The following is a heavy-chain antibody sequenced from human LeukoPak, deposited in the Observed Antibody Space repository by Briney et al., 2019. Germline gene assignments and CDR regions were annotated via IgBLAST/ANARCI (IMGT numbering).Heavy chain of an antibody. V-gene: IGHV3-20*04. CDR1: GLTSDDYG. CDR2: INWNGERT. D-gene: IGHD5-18*01. Sequence: GGSLTLSCAVSGLTSDDYGMRWVRHAPEGGREWVSGINWNGERTVYTDSVEGRHTLSRDNAEHSLSLQVNSQRAEDTALYYCARVGGGYSYGPPDYWGEGTLVTVSS. CDR3: ARVGGGYSYGPPDY. J-gene: IGHJ4*02.